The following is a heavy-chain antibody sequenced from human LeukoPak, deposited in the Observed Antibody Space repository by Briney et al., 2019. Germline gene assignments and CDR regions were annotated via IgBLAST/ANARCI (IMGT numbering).Heavy chain of an antibody. CDR1: GYTFTSYD. Sequence: GASVKVSCKASGYTFTSYDINWVRQATGQGLEWMGIINPSGGSTSYAQKFQGRVTVTRDMSTSTVYMELSSLRSEDTAVYYCARDHRNDSSGYALYYFDYWGQGTLVTVSS. J-gene: IGHJ4*02. CDR3: ARDHRNDSSGYALYYFDY. CDR2: INPSGGST. V-gene: IGHV1-46*01. D-gene: IGHD3-22*01.